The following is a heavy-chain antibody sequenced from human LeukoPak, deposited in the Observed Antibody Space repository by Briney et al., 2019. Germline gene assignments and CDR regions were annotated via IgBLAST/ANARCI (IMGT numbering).Heavy chain of an antibody. J-gene: IGHJ4*02. V-gene: IGHV3-23*01. Sequence: GGTLRLSCAASGFTFSSYGMSWPRHAPGKGLEWVSAISGSGGSTYYADSVKGRFTISRDNSKNTLYLQTNSLRAEDTAVYYCAKDRGQWLVSYYFDYWGQGTLVTVSS. CDR1: GFTFSSYG. CDR2: ISGSGGST. CDR3: AKDRGQWLVSYYFDY. D-gene: IGHD6-19*01.